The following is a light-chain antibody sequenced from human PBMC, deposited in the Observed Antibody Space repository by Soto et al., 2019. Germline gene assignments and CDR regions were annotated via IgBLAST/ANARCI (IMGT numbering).Light chain of an antibody. CDR1: SSNIGNNY. V-gene: IGLV1-51*02. CDR2: END. CDR3: GTWDSSLRLYV. Sequence: QSVLTQPPSVSAAPGQKVTISCSGSSSNIGNNYVSWYQQLPGTAPKLLIYENDKRPSRIPDRFSGSKSGTSATLGITGLQTGDEADYYCGTWDSSLRLYVFGTGTKLTVL. J-gene: IGLJ1*01.